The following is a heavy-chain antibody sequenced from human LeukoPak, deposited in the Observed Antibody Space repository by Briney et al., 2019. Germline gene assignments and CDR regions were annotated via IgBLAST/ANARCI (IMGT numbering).Heavy chain of an antibody. J-gene: IGHJ4*02. CDR3: ARRAIAEGFDY. D-gene: IGHD6-13*01. V-gene: IGHV3-48*03. CDR2: ISSSGRTI. Sequence: GGSLRLSCAVAGFTVSSYETNWVRQAPGKGLEWVSYISSSGRTIYYAGSVKGRFTISRDSAKNSLDLQMNSLRVEDTAVYYCARRAIAEGFDYWGQGTLVTVSS. CDR1: GFTVSSYE.